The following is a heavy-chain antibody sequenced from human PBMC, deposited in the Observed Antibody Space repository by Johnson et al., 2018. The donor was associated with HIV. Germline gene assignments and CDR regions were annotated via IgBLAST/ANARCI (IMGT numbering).Heavy chain of an antibody. V-gene: IGHV3-30*18. Sequence: QVQLVESGGGLVKPGGSLRLSCAASGFTFSDYYMSWIRQAPGKGLEWVAAISYDGSNKYYVDSVKGRFTISRDNSNNTLYLQMNSLRAEDTAVYYCAKDQGELLAFDIWGQGTMVTVSS. D-gene: IGHD1-26*01. CDR3: AKDQGELLAFDI. CDR1: GFTFSDYY. J-gene: IGHJ3*02. CDR2: ISYDGSNK.